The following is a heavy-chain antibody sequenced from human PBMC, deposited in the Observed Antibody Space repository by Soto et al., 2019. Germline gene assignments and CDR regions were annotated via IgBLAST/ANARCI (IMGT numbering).Heavy chain of an antibody. D-gene: IGHD2-15*01. Sequence: ASVTVSWKTSIYTPTRYGITLVRQAPGQGLEWMGWISAYNGNTNYAQKFQGRVTMTTDTSTGTVYMDLRSLRSDDTAVYYCALSRGWYYYFDYWGQGTLVTVSS. CDR2: ISAYNGNT. J-gene: IGHJ4*02. V-gene: IGHV1-18*01. CDR1: IYTPTRYG. CDR3: ALSRGWYYYFDY.